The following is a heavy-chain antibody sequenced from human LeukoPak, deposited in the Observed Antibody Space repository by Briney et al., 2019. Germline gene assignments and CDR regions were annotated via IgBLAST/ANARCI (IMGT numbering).Heavy chain of an antibody. D-gene: IGHD3-10*01. CDR3: ARAPVLGYYGSGSYYNWELFDY. J-gene: IGHJ4*02. CDR1: GFTFSSYW. Sequence: GGSLRLSCAASGFTFSSYWMHWVRQAPGKGLVWLSRINSDGSSTSYADSVKGRFTISGDNAKNTLYLQMNSLRAEDTAVYYCARAPVLGYYGSGSYYNWELFDYWGQGTLVTVSS. CDR2: INSDGSST. V-gene: IGHV3-74*01.